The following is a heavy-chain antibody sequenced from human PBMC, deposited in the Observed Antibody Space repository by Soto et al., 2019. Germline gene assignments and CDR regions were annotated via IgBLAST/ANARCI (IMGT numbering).Heavy chain of an antibody. J-gene: IGHJ6*02. CDR2: IYPGDSDT. V-gene: IGHV5-51*01. CDR3: AASIFYYGMDV. Sequence: EALKSSCKGSGYTFTNYWIGWVRQMPGKGPEWMGIIYPGDSDTKYNPSFQGQVTISADKSITTTYLQWSSLKASDTDIYYCAASIFYYGMDVWGQGTTVTVSS. CDR1: GYTFTNYW.